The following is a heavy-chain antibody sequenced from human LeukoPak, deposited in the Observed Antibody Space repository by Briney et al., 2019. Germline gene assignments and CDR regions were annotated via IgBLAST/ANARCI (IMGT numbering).Heavy chain of an antibody. D-gene: IGHD3-3*01. Sequence: SVKVSCKASGGTFSSYAISWVRQAPGQRLEWMGGIIPMFGSPNYAQKFQGRVTITADESTSTAYMEVTSLRSEDTAVYYCVLESDVVPDYWGQGTLVTVSS. J-gene: IGHJ4*02. V-gene: IGHV1-69*13. CDR3: VLESDVVPDY. CDR1: GGTFSSYA. CDR2: IIPMFGSP.